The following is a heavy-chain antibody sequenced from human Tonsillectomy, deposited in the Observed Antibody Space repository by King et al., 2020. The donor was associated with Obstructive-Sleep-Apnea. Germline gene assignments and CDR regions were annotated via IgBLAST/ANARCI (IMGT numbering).Heavy chain of an antibody. V-gene: IGHV3-7*03. Sequence: VQLVESGGGLVQPGGSLRLSCAASGFTFSRYWMTWVRQAPGKGLKWVANINEDGSEKYYVDSVKGRFTISRDNAKNSLYLQMNSLRADDTAVYYCEGAAGYWGQGTLVTVSS. CDR1: GFTFSRYW. J-gene: IGHJ4*02. CDR3: EGAAGY. D-gene: IGHD6-13*01. CDR2: INEDGSEK.